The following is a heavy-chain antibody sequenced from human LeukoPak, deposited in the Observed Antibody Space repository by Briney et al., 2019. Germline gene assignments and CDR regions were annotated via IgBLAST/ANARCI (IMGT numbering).Heavy chain of an antibody. CDR3: ARDRVAAAGTGWFDP. CDR2: INPNSGGT. D-gene: IGHD6-13*01. CDR1: GYTFTGYY. Sequence: ASVKVSCKASGYTFTGYYIHWMRQAPGQGLEWMGWINPNSGGTNYAQKFQGRVTMTRDTSISTAYMELSRLRSDDTAVYYCARDRVAAAGTGWFDPWGQGTLVTVSS. J-gene: IGHJ5*02. V-gene: IGHV1-2*02.